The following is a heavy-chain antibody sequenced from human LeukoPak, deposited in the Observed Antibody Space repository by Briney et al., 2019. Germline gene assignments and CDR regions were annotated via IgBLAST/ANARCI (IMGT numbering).Heavy chain of an antibody. CDR3: AKDQSYFDPSAYQGPIDY. CDR2: ISYSGSSQ. CDR1: GFNFGTYA. V-gene: IGHV3-30*18. J-gene: IGHJ4*02. Sequence: GGSLRLSCAASGFNFGTYAMHWVRQAPGKGLEWVAVISYSGSSQYYADSVKGRVTLSRDDSKNTLFLQMNGLRTEDTAVYYCAKDQSYFDPSAYQGPIDYWGPGTLVTVSS. D-gene: IGHD3-22*01.